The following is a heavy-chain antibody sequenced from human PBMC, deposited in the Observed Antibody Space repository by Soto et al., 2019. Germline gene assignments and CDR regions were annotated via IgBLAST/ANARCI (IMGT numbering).Heavy chain of an antibody. CDR3: ARDYYYDSSGSNSAGFDY. Sequence: ASVKVSCKASGYTFTSYGISWVRQAPGQGLEWMGWISAYNGNTNYAQKLQGRVTMTTDTSTSTAYMELRSLRSDDTAVYYCARDYYYDSSGSNSAGFDYWGQGTLVTVSS. CDR2: ISAYNGNT. D-gene: IGHD3-22*01. CDR1: GYTFTSYG. V-gene: IGHV1-18*01. J-gene: IGHJ4*02.